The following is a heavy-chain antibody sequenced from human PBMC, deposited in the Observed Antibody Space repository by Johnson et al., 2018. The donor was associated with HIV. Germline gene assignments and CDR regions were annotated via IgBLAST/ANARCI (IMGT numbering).Heavy chain of an antibody. J-gene: IGHJ3*02. Sequence: VQLVESGGGLVQPGGSLRLSCAASGFTFSSYWMHWVRQAPGKGLVWVSRINSDGSSTSYADSVKGRFTISRDNSKNTLYLQMNSLRAEDTAMYYCASLQSAYGWGDAFDIWGQGTMVTVSS. V-gene: IGHV3-74*01. CDR2: INSDGSST. CDR3: ASLQSAYGWGDAFDI. CDR1: GFTFSSYW. D-gene: IGHD3-16*01.